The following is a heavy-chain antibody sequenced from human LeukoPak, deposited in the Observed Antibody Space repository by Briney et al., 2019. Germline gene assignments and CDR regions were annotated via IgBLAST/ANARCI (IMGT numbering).Heavy chain of an antibody. V-gene: IGHV3-48*03. CDR2: ISSSGSTI. Sequence: GGSLRLSCVVSGFTFSSYAMNWVRQAPGKGLEWVSYISSSGSTIYYADSVKGRFTISRDNAKNSLYLQMNSLRAEDTAVYFCASDSTCDFWGGCYYFDYWGPGTLVTVSS. J-gene: IGHJ4*02. D-gene: IGHD3-3*01. CDR3: ASDSTCDFWGGCYYFDY. CDR1: GFTFSSYA.